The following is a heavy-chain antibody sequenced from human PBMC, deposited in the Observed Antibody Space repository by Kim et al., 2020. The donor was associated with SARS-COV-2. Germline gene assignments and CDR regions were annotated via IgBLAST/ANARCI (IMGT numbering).Heavy chain of an antibody. D-gene: IGHD6-19*01. CDR1: GFTFSSYG. V-gene: IGHV3-30*18. CDR3: AKGGRSSGWYVGY. Sequence: GGSLRLSCAASGFTFSSYGMHWVRQAPGKGLEWVAVISYDGSNKYYADSVKGRFTISRDNSKNTLSLQMNSLRAEDTAVYYCAKGGRSSGWYVGYWGQGTLVTVSS. CDR2: ISYDGSNK. J-gene: IGHJ4*02.